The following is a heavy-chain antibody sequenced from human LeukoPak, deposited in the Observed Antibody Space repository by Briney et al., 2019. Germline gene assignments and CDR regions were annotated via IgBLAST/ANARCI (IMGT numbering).Heavy chain of an antibody. CDR1: GGSISSSSYY. D-gene: IGHD1-26*01. J-gene: IGHJ4*02. CDR2: IYYSGST. CDR3: VAGPRWELRAGCRY. V-gene: IGHV4-39*07. Sequence: PSETLSLTCTVSGGSISSSSYYWGWIRQPPGKGLEWIGSIYYSGSTYYNPSLKSRVTISVDTSKNQFSLKLSSVTAADTAVYYCVAGPRWELRAGCRYWGQGTLVTVSS.